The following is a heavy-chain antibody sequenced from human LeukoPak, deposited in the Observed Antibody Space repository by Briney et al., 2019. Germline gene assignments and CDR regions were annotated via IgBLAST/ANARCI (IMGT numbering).Heavy chain of an antibody. V-gene: IGHV3-7*01. Sequence: GGSLRLSCVASGFTFSSHWMSWVRQAPGKGLEWVANIKQDGSEKKYVDSVKGRLTISRDNAKISLYLQMNSLRVEDTAVYYCVRDSLVGYGHRYFDCWGQGTLVTVSS. CDR2: IKQDGSEK. CDR1: GFTFSSHW. CDR3: VRDSLVGYGHRYFDC. D-gene: IGHD5-18*01. J-gene: IGHJ4*02.